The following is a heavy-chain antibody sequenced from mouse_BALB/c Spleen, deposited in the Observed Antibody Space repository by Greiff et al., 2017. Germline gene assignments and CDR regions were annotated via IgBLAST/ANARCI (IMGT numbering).Heavy chain of an antibody. V-gene: IGHV5-6-5*01. CDR1: GFTFSSYA. D-gene: IGHD2-1*01. J-gene: IGHJ3*01. Sequence: EVHLVESGGGLVKPGGSLKLSCAASGFTFSSYAMSWVRQTPEKRLEWVASISSGGSTYYPDSVKGRFTISRDNARNILYLQMSSLRSEDTAMYYCARAEGNYPWFAYWGQGTLVTVSA. CDR3: ARAEGNYPWFAY. CDR2: ISSGGST.